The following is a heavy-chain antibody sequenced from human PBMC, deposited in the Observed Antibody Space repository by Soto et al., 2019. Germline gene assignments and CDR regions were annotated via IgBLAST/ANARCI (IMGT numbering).Heavy chain of an antibody. CDR2: IYYTGST. J-gene: IGHJ4*02. D-gene: IGHD1-7*01. V-gene: IGHV4-59*08. CDR3: ARLPYNWNYVI. Sequence: SATLSLTCTVSGGSISSYYWSWIRQPPGKGLEWIGYIYYTGSTNYNPSLKSRVTISVDTSKNQFSLELSSVTAADTAVYYCARLPYNWNYVIWGQGTLVTVSS. CDR1: GGSISSYY.